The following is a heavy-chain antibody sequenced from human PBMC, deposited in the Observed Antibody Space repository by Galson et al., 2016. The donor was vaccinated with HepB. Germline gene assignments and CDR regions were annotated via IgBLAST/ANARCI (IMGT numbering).Heavy chain of an antibody. CDR1: GFNFKTYG. Sequence: SLRLSCAASGFNFKTYGMDWVRQAPGKGLEWVAIIWYDGSQRYYANSLKGRYTISRDNSKNILYLQMDSLRVEDTAVYYCATETPGGGMDGWGKGTTVIVSS. CDR3: ATETPGGGMDG. CDR2: IWYDGSQR. V-gene: IGHV3-33*01. J-gene: IGHJ6*04. D-gene: IGHD3-16*01.